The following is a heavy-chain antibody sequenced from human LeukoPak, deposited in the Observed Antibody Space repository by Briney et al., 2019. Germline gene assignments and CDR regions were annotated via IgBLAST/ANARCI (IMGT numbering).Heavy chain of an antibody. D-gene: IGHD1-26*01. J-gene: IGHJ2*01. V-gene: IGHV3-7*01. CDR1: GFVFSRNW. Sequence: GGSLRLSCEASGFVFSRNWMTWVRQAPGKGLEWGANIRQDGREIYYVDSVKGRFTISRDNAKSSMYLQMNSLRAEDTAVYYCASGGVVGPSTYWFYDLWGRGTRVTVSS. CDR2: IRQDGREI. CDR3: ASGGVVGPSTYWFYDL.